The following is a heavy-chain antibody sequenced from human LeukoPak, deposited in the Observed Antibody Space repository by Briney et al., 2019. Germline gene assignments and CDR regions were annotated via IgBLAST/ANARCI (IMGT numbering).Heavy chain of an antibody. CDR2: IYYSGST. J-gene: IGHJ4*02. Sequence: SETLSLTCTVSGGSISSGDYYWSWIRQPPGKGLEWIGYIYYSGSTYYNPSLKSRVTISVDTSKNQFSLKLSSATAADTAVYYCARGHYDFWSGYYSRFDYWGQGTLVTVSS. CDR1: GGSISSGDYY. CDR3: ARGHYDFWSGYYSRFDY. V-gene: IGHV4-30-4*08. D-gene: IGHD3-3*01.